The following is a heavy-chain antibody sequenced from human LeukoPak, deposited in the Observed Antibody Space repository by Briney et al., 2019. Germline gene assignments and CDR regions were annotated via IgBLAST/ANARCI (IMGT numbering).Heavy chain of an antibody. CDR1: GYTFTGYY. CDR3: ARGSNSDY. V-gene: IGHV1-2*02. J-gene: IGHJ4*02. Sequence: APVKVSCKASGYTFTGYYMHWVRQAPGQGLEWMGWINPNSGGTNYVHKFQGRVTMTRDTSISTAYMELSRLTSDDTAVYYCARGSNSDYWGQGTLVTVSS. CDR2: INPNSGGT. D-gene: IGHD5-24*01.